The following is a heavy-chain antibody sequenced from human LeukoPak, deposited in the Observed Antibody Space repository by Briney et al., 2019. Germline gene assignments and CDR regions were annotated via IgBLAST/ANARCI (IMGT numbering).Heavy chain of an antibody. V-gene: IGHV3-30*04. CDR3: ARGAAGSE. Sequence: GGSLRLSCAASGFTFSSYAMHWVRQAPGRGLEWVAVISYDGSNKYYADSVKGRFTISRDNSKNTLYLQMNSLRAEDTAVYYWARGAAGSEGGQGTLVTVSS. CDR1: GFTFSSYA. J-gene: IGHJ4*02. CDR2: ISYDGSNK. D-gene: IGHD6-13*01.